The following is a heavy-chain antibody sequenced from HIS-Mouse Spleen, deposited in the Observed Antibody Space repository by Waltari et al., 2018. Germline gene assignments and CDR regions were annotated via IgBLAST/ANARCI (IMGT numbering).Heavy chain of an antibody. D-gene: IGHD7-27*01. CDR2: INPNSGGT. V-gene: IGHV1-2*02. Sequence: QVQLVQSGAEVKKPGASVKVPCKASGYTCIGYYMHWVRQAPGQGLEWMGWINPNSGGTNYAQKFQGRVTMTRDTSISTAYMELSRLRSDDTAVYYCARDRLGRGPGYYYYGMDVWGQGTTVTVSS. CDR3: ARDRLGRGPGYYYYGMDV. J-gene: IGHJ6*02. CDR1: GYTCIGYY.